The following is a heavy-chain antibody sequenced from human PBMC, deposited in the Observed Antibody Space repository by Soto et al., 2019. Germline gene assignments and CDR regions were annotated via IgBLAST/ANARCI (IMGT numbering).Heavy chain of an antibody. V-gene: IGHV3-30*18. D-gene: IGHD2-15*01. Sequence: GGSLRLSCAASGFTFSSYVMHGVRQAPGKGLEWVAVISYDGSNKYYADSVKGRFTISRDNSKNTLYLQMNSLRAEDTAVYYCAKAPSWCSGGSCYSYFDYWGQGTLVTVSS. J-gene: IGHJ4*02. CDR2: ISYDGSNK. CDR3: AKAPSWCSGGSCYSYFDY. CDR1: GFTFSSYV.